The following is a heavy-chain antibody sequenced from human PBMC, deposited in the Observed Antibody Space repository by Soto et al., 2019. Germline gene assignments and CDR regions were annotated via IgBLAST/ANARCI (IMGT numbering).Heavy chain of an antibody. Sequence: GGSLRLSCAASGFTFSSYAMHWVRQAPGKGLEWVAVISYDGSNKYYADSVKGRFTISRDNSKNTLYLQMNSLRAEDTAVYYCARDWVRYYDILTGYYRMDVWGQGTTVTVSS. V-gene: IGHV3-30-3*01. D-gene: IGHD3-9*01. CDR2: ISYDGSNK. J-gene: IGHJ6*02. CDR1: GFTFSSYA. CDR3: ARDWVRYYDILTGYYRMDV.